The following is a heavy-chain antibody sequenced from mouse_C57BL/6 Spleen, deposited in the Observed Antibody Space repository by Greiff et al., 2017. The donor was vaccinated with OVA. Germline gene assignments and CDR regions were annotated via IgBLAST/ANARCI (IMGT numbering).Heavy chain of an antibody. J-gene: IGHJ2*01. D-gene: IGHD4-1*01. CDR2: IDPETGGT. CDR1: GYTFTDYE. V-gene: IGHV1-15*01. Sequence: QVQLQQSGAELVRPGASVTLSCKASGYTFTDYEMHWVKQTPVHGLEWIGAIDPETGGTAYNQKFKGKAILTADKSSSTAYMELRSLTSEDSAVYYCTSQTGPHFGYWGQGTTLTVSS. CDR3: TSQTGPHFGY.